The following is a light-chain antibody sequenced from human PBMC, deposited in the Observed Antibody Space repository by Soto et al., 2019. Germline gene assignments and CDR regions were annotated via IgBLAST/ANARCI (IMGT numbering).Light chain of an antibody. CDR1: SGHSDYA. CDR2: INSDGSH. CDR3: QTWGTGTWV. Sequence: QLVLTQSPSASASLGASVKLTCTLSSGHSDYAIAWHQQQPKKGPRYLMKINSDGSHSKGDGIPDRFSGSSSGAERYLSISSLQSEDEADYYCQTWGTGTWVFGGGTKLTVL. J-gene: IGLJ3*02. V-gene: IGLV4-69*01.